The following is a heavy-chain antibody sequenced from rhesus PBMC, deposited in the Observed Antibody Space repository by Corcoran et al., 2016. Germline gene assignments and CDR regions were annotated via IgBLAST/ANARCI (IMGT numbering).Heavy chain of an antibody. Sequence: QVQLQESGPGLLKPSETLSLTCAVSGGSLSGGYGGGWIRQTPGKGRGWIGSIYSSSGNTYYNPSLKSRVTISTDTSKNQFSLKLSSVTAADTAVYYCAVHSNYGSLDVWGRGVLVTVSS. CDR2: IYSSSGNT. V-gene: IGHV4S7*01. J-gene: IGHJ5-2*02. D-gene: IGHD4-23*01. CDR1: GGSLSGGYG. CDR3: AVHSNYGSLDV.